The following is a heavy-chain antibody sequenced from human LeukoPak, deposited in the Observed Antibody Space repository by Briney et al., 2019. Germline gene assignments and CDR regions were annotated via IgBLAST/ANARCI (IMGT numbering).Heavy chain of an antibody. CDR2: INTNTGNP. CDR1: GYTFTSYD. V-gene: IGHV7-4-1*02. Sequence: ASVKVSCKASGYTFTSYDINWVRQAPGQGLEWMGWINTNTGNPTYAQGFTGRFVFSLDTSVSTAYLQISSLKAEDTAVYYCARDLVRSSSWSRDAFDIWGQGTMVTVSS. J-gene: IGHJ3*02. CDR3: ARDLVRSSSWSRDAFDI. D-gene: IGHD6-13*01.